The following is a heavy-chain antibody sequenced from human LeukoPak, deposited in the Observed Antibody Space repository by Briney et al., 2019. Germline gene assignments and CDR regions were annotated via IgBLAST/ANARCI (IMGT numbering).Heavy chain of an antibody. J-gene: IGHJ4*02. V-gene: IGHV1-18*04. CDR2: ISAYNGNT. CDR1: GYSFTGYY. D-gene: IGHD3-10*01. Sequence: ASVKVSCKASGYSFTGYYIHWVRQAPGQGLEWMGWISAYNGNTNYAQKLQGRVTMTTDTSTSTAYMELRSLRSDDTAVYYCARDSFRASWGITMVRGVIGYWGQGTLVTVSS. CDR3: ARDSFRASWGITMVRGVIGY.